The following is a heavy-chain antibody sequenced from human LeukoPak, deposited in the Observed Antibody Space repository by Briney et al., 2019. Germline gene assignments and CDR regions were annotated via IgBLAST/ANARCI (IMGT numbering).Heavy chain of an antibody. J-gene: IGHJ3*02. CDR2: ISSSSYI. V-gene: IGHV3-21*01. CDR1: GFTFSSYS. CDR3: ARENSGYDILTGYYNDAFDI. Sequence: GGSLRLSCAASGFTFSSYSMNWVRQAPGKGLEWVSSISSSSYIYYADSVKGRFTISRDNAKNSLYLQMNSLRAEDTAVYYCARENSGYDILTGYYNDAFDIWGQGTMVTVSS. D-gene: IGHD3-9*01.